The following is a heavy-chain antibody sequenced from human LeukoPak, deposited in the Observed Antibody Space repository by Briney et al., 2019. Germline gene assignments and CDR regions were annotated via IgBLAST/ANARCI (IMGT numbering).Heavy chain of an antibody. CDR3: AKDAALAAGTFDY. CDR2: IWSVGGAE. Sequence: GRSLRLSCVASGFPFSSYGMHWVRQAPGKGLEWVAVIWSVGGAEYYADSVKGRFAISRDNSKNMLFLQMNSLRAEDTAVYYCAKDAALAAGTFDYWGQGTLVTVSS. V-gene: IGHV3-33*06. J-gene: IGHJ4*02. D-gene: IGHD6-13*01. CDR1: GFPFSSYG.